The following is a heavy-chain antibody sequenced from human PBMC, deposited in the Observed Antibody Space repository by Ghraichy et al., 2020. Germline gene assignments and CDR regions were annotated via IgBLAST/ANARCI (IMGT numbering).Heavy chain of an antibody. V-gene: IGHV4-59*01. Sequence: SQTLSLTCSVSGGPISTYYWSWFRQTPGKALEWIGYIYYPGNTKNNPSLKSRVTISVDTAKNQFFLKLTSVTAADTAVYYCARERDGYNPGGIFDYWGQVRLVTVSS. J-gene: IGHJ4*02. CDR2: IYYPGNT. CDR3: ARERDGYNPGGIFDY. D-gene: IGHD5-24*01. CDR1: GGPISTYY.